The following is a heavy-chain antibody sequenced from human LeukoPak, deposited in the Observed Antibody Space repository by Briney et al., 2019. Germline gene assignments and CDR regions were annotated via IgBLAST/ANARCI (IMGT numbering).Heavy chain of an antibody. V-gene: IGHV3-33*01. CDR2: IWYDGSNK. Sequence: GGSRRLSCAASGFTFSSYGMHWVRQAPGKGLEWVAVIWYDGSNKYYADSVKGRFTISRDNSKNTLYLQMNSLRAEDTAVYYCARDMPAARAGDYGMDVWGKGTTVTVSS. CDR3: ARDMPAARAGDYGMDV. CDR1: GFTFSSYG. D-gene: IGHD2-2*01. J-gene: IGHJ6*04.